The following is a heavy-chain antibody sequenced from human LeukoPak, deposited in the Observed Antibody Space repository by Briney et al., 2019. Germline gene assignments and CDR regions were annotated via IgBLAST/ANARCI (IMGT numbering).Heavy chain of an antibody. J-gene: IGHJ4*02. D-gene: IGHD6-25*01. CDR1: GGTFSSYA. V-gene: IGHV1-69*13. CDR2: IIPIFGTA. Sequence: GASVKVSCKASGGTFSSYAISWVRQAPGQGLEWMGGIIPIFGTAKYAQKFQGRVTITADESTSTAYMELSSLRSEDTAVYYCARVNDSGYFDYWGQGTLVTVSS. CDR3: ARVNDSGYFDY.